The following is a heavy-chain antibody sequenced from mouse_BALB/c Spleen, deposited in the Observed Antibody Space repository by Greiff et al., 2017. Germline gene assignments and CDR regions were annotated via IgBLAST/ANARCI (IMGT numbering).Heavy chain of an antibody. D-gene: IGHD1-1*01. V-gene: IGHV5-6-3*01. J-gene: IGHJ2*01. CDR2: INSNGGST. CDR3: AREAGSSYDFDY. Sequence: EVHLVESGGGLVQPGGSLKLSCAASGFTFSSYGMSWVRQTPDKRLELVATINSNGGSTYYPDSVKGRFTISRDNAKNTLYLQMSSLKSEDTAMYYCAREAGSSYDFDYWGQGTTLTVSS. CDR1: GFTFSSYG.